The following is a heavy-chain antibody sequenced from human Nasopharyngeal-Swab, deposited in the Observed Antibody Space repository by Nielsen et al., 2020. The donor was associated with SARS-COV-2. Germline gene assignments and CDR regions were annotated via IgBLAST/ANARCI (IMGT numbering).Heavy chain of an antibody. D-gene: IGHD3-16*01. V-gene: IGHV3-23*01. CDR2: ISGSDGST. Sequence: GESLKISCAASGFTFSSYAMSWVRQAPGKGLEWVSAISGSDGSTYYADSVKGRFTISRDNSKNTLYLQMNSLRAEDTAGYYCAKRRGSAFDIWGQGTMVTVSS. CDR1: GFTFSSYA. CDR3: AKRRGSAFDI. J-gene: IGHJ3*02.